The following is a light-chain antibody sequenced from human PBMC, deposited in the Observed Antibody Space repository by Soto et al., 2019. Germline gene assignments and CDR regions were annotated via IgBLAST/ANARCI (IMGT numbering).Light chain of an antibody. V-gene: IGKV3-11*01. CDR1: QGVGSF. CDR3: QQRSNWPPIT. J-gene: IGKJ5*01. Sequence: EVVLTQSPATLSLSPGDRATLSCRASQGVGSFLAWYQQKPGQAPRLLIYDASIRATGIPARFSGSGSGTDFTLTISSLEPEDFAVYYCQQRSNWPPITFGHGTRLEIK. CDR2: DAS.